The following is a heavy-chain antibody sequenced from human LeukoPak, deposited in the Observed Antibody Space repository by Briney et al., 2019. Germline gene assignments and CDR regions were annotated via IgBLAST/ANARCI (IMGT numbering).Heavy chain of an antibody. D-gene: IGHD2-15*01. J-gene: IGHJ4*02. CDR3: ARETCSGGSCFQFDF. V-gene: IGHV4-59*01. CDR1: GDSISNYY. CDR2: IYYSRST. Sequence: PSETLSLTCTVSGDSISNYYWNWIRQSPGQGLEWIGYIYYSRSTNYNPSLKSRVTISVDTSKNQFSLKLSSVTAADTAVYYCARETCSGGSCFQFDFWGQGTLVTVSS.